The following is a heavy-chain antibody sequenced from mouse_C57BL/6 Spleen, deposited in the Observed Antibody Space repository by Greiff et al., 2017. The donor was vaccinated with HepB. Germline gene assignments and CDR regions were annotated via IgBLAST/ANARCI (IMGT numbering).Heavy chain of an antibody. D-gene: IGHD3-2*02. CDR1: GYTFTSYW. CDR2: IDPSDSYT. J-gene: IGHJ4*01. CDR3: ASPLDSSGYVGAMDY. Sequence: QVQLQQPGAELVKPGASVKLSCKASGYTFTSYWMQWVKQRPGQGLEWIGEIDPSDSYTNYNQKFKGKATLTVDTSSSTAYMQLSSLTSEDSAVYYCASPLDSSGYVGAMDYWGQGTSVTVSS. V-gene: IGHV1-50*01.